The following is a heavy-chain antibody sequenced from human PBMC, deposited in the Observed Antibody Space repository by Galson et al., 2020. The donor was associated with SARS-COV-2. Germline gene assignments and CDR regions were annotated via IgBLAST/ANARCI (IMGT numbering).Heavy chain of an antibody. J-gene: IGHJ4*02. CDR3: AKDMLMITFGGAQDY. CDR2: ISWDGGST. D-gene: IGHD3-16*01. Sequence: GGSLRLSCAASGFTFDDYTMHWVRQAPGKGLEWVSLISWDGGSTYYADSVKGRFTISRDNSKNSLYLQMNSLRTEDTALYYCAKDMLMITFGGAQDYWGQGTLVTVSS. V-gene: IGHV3-43*01. CDR1: GFTFDDYT.